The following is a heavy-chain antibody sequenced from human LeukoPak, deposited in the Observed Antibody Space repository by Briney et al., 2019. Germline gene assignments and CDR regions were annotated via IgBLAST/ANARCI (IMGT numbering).Heavy chain of an antibody. D-gene: IGHD5-18*01. CDR2: IYYSGST. Sequence: PSETLSLTCTVSGGSISSYYWSWIRQSPGKGLEWIGYIYYSGSTNYNPSLKSRVTISVDTSKNQFSLKLSSVTAADTAVYYCARLGYSYGYLNWFDPWGQGTLVTVSS. CDR1: GGSISSYY. V-gene: IGHV4-59*01. CDR3: ARLGYSYGYLNWFDP. J-gene: IGHJ5*02.